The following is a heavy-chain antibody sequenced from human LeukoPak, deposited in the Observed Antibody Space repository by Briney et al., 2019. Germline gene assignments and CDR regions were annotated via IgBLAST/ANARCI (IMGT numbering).Heavy chain of an antibody. D-gene: IGHD6-13*01. J-gene: IGHJ4*02. Sequence: GESLKISCKISGYRLTSNWIGWVRQVPGKGLEWMGLIYPGNSGTRYSPSFQGQVTFSVDTSINTAYLQWNGLRTSDTAIYYCARFGLTSSLDYWGQGTLVTVSS. CDR3: ARFGLTSSLDY. V-gene: IGHV5-51*01. CDR1: GYRLTSNW. CDR2: IYPGNSGT.